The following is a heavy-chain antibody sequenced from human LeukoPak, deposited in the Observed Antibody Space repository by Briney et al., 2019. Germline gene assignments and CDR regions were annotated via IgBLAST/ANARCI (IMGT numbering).Heavy chain of an antibody. CDR2: ISLSGGST. CDR1: GYTFTGYY. Sequence: ASVKVSCKASGYTFTGYYMYWVRQAPGQGLEWMGRISLSGGSTSYAQKFQGRVTMTRDTSTSTVYMELSSLRSEDTAVCYCARGYDSSGYYFGYWGQGTLVTVSS. V-gene: IGHV1-46*01. D-gene: IGHD3-22*01. J-gene: IGHJ4*02. CDR3: ARGYDSSGYYFGY.